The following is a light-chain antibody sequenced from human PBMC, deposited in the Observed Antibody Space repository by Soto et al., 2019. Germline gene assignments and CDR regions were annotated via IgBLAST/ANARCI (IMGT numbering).Light chain of an antibody. CDR3: QQRSNWPPIT. CDR2: DAS. CDR1: QSVSRTY. J-gene: IGKJ5*01. V-gene: IGKV3-11*01. Sequence: EIVLTQSPGTLSLSPGERATLSCRASQSVSRTYLAWYQQKPVQAPRLLIYDASNRATGIPARFSGSGSGTDFTLTISSQEPEDFAVYYCQQRSNWPPITFGQGTRLEIK.